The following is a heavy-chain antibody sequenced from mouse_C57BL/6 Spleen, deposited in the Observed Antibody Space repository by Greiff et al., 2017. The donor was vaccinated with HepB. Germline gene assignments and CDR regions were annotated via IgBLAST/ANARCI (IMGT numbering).Heavy chain of an antibody. CDR3: ARDDYYGSSLGYFDV. D-gene: IGHD1-1*01. CDR1: GYTFTSYW. J-gene: IGHJ1*03. CDR2: IDPSDSYP. Sequence: QVQLQQPGAELVMPGASVKLSCKASGYTFTSYWMHWVKQRPGQGLEWIGEIDPSDSYPNYNQKFKGKSTLTVDKSSSTAYMQLSSLTSEDSAVYYWARDDYYGSSLGYFDVWGTGTTVTVSS. V-gene: IGHV1-69*01.